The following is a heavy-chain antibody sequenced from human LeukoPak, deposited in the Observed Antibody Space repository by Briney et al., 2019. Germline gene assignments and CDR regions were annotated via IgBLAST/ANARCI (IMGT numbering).Heavy chain of an antibody. V-gene: IGHV3-23*01. J-gene: IGHJ4*02. CDR2: ISGSGGNT. CDR3: AKERITTTAFDY. D-gene: IGHD4-17*01. CDR1: GFTFTNYP. Sequence: GGSLRLSCAASGFTFTNYPMNWVRQAPGKGLEWVSDISGSGGNTHYADSVKGRFTISRDNSKNTLYLQMNSLRAEDTAIYYCAKERITTTAFDYWGQGTLVTVSS.